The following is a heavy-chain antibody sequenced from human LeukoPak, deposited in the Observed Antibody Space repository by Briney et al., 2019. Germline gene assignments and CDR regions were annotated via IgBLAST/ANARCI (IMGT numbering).Heavy chain of an antibody. CDR2: MNPNSGNT. V-gene: IGHV1-8*01. CDR3: ARSRFSRRITMVRGVIMFDY. D-gene: IGHD3-10*01. CDR1: GYTFTSYD. J-gene: IGHJ4*02. Sequence: GASVKVSFKASGYTFTSYDINWVRQATGQGLEWMGWMNPNSGNTGYAQKFQGRVTMTRNTSISTAYMELSSLRSEDTAVYYCARSRFSRRITMVRGVIMFDYWGQGTLVTVSS.